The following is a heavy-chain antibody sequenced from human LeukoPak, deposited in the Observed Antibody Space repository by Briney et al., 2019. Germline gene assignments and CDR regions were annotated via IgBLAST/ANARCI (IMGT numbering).Heavy chain of an antibody. CDR3: AKEGFSGLFSY. J-gene: IGHJ4*02. Sequence: PGGSLRLSCAASGFTFSSYAMSWVRRAPGKGLEWVSAISGSGGNTYYADSVKGRFTISRDNSKNTLYLQMYSLRAEDTVVYYCAKEGFSGLFSYWGQGTLVTVSS. CDR1: GFTFSSYA. CDR2: ISGSGGNT. D-gene: IGHD3-22*01. V-gene: IGHV3-23*01.